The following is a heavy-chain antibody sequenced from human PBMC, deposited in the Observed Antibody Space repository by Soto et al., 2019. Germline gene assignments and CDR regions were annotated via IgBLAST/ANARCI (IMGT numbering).Heavy chain of an antibody. J-gene: IGHJ3*02. V-gene: IGHV1-69*13. CDR2: IIPIFGTA. D-gene: IGHD2-15*01. CDR1: GGTFSTYA. CDR3: ARPAGYCSGGSCPEAFYI. Sequence: GASVKVSCKASGGTFSTYAISWVRQAPGQGREWMGGIIPIFGTATYAQKFQGRVTITADDSTSTAYMELYSLRSEDTAVYYCARPAGYCSGGSCPEAFYIWGQGTMVTVSS.